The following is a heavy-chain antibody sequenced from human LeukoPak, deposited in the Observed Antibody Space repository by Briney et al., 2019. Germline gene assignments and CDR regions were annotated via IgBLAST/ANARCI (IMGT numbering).Heavy chain of an antibody. V-gene: IGHV4-59*01. J-gene: IGHJ4*02. CDR1: GGSISSYY. CDR2: IYYSGST. CDR3: ARATTVTNEMGD. D-gene: IGHD4-4*01. Sequence: PSETLSLTCTVSGGSISSYYWSWIRQPPGKGLGWIGYIYYSGSTNYNPSLKSRVTISVDTSKNQFSLKLSSVTAADTAVYYCARATTVTNEMGDWGQGTLVTVSS.